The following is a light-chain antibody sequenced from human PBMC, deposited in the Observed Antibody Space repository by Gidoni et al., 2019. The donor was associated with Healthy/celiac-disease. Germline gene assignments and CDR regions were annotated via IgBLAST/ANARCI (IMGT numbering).Light chain of an antibody. Sequence: QSVLTQPPSVSGAPGQRVTISCTGSNSNIGAGYDVHWYQQLPGTAPKLLISGNSNRPSGVPDRFSASKSGTSASLAITGLQAEDEADYYCQSYDSSLSGPWVFGGGTKLTVL. CDR3: QSYDSSLSGPWV. CDR2: GNS. V-gene: IGLV1-40*01. CDR1: NSNIGAGYD. J-gene: IGLJ3*02.